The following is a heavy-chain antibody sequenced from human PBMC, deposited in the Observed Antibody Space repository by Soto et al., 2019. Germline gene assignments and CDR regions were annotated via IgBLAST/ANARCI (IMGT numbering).Heavy chain of an antibody. D-gene: IGHD6-19*01. CDR1: CYSIISGYY. CDR3: ASASSSGVFDY. Sequence: PSETLSLTCAFSCYSIISGYYWGWIRQPPGKGLEWIGSIYHSGSTYYNPSLKSRVTISVDTSKNQFSLKLSSVTAADTAVYYCASASSSGVFDYWGQGTLVTVSS. CDR2: IYHSGST. J-gene: IGHJ4*02. V-gene: IGHV4-38-2*01.